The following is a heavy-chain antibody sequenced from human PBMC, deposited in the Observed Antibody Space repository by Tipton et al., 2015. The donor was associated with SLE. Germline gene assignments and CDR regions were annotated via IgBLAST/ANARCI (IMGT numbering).Heavy chain of an antibody. CDR1: GGSISSHF. V-gene: IGHV4-59*11. CDR2: IYFSGST. Sequence: TLSLTCTVSGGSISSHFWSWVRQPPGRGLEWIGYIYFSGSTVYSPSLKSRVTISVDTSKNQFSLRLNSVAAADTAVYYCTRGIALDVWGQGTAVTVSS. CDR3: TRGIALDV. J-gene: IGHJ6*02.